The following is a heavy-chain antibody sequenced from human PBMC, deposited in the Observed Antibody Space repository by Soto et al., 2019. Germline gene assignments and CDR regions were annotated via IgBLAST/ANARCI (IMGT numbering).Heavy chain of an antibody. D-gene: IGHD2-15*01. CDR1: GFSLNTRAVG. J-gene: IGHJ3*02. Sequence: QITLKESGPTLVKPTQTLTLTCTFSGFSLNTRAVGVGWIRQPPGRALGWLALINWNDDERYSPSLKDRLTIAKDTSRNHVVLTMTNVDPVDTATYYCAHRHDLGGFDIWGPGTTLTVSS. CDR3: AHRHDLGGFDI. V-gene: IGHV2-5*01. CDR2: INWNDDE.